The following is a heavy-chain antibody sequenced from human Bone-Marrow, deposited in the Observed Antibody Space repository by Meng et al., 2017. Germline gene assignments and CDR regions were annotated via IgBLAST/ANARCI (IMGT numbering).Heavy chain of an antibody. J-gene: IGHJ4*02. Sequence: QVQAQQWGAGLLKPSETLSLPCAFYGGSFSAYDWSWIRQPPGKGLEWLGQINHSGSTNDNPSLKSRVTISIDTSRNQLSLKLSSVTAADTAVYYCRLAYCMGDCVDYWGQGTLVTVSS. D-gene: IGHD2-21*01. CDR1: GGSFSAYD. CDR2: INHSGST. CDR3: RLAYCMGDCVDY. V-gene: IGHV4-34*01.